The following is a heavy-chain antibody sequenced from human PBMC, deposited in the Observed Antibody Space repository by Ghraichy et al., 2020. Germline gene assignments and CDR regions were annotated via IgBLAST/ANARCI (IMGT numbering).Heavy chain of an antibody. J-gene: IGHJ4*02. Sequence: GGSLRLSCAASGFTFSSYSMNWVRQAPGKGLEWVSSISSSSSYIYYADSVKGRFTISRDNAKNSLYLQMNSLRAEDTAVYYCASRHGGNSADYWGQGTLVTVSS. CDR1: GFTFSSYS. CDR3: ASRHGGNSADY. V-gene: IGHV3-21*01. D-gene: IGHD4-23*01. CDR2: ISSSSSYI.